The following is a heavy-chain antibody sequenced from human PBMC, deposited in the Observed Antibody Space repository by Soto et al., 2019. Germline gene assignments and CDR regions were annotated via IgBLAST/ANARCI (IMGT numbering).Heavy chain of an antibody. CDR3: ARGTLYGLGYSSGWPNFDY. CDR2: ISYDGINK. J-gene: IGHJ4*02. V-gene: IGHV3-30-3*01. CDR1: GFTFSSYA. D-gene: IGHD6-19*01. Sequence: PGGSLRLPCAASGFTFSSYAMHWVRQAPGKGLEWVAVISYDGINKYYADSVKGRFTISRDNSKNTLYLQINSLRAEDTAVYYCARGTLYGLGYSSGWPNFDYWGQGTLVTVSS.